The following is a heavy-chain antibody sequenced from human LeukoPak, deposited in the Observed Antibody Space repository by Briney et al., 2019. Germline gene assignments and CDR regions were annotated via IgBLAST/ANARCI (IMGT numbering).Heavy chain of an antibody. V-gene: IGHV5-51*01. CDR1: GYSFTRYW. CDR2: IYPGDSDT. D-gene: IGHD2-8*01. CDR3: ARGTGVRYCTNGVCYTSDY. J-gene: IGHJ4*02. Sequence: GESLKISCGGSGYSFTRYWIGGVREMPGTGLGWRGFIYPGDSDTSYSPSFQGQVTISADKSISTAYLQWSSLKASDTAMYYCARGTGVRYCTNGVCYTSDYWGQGTLVTVSS.